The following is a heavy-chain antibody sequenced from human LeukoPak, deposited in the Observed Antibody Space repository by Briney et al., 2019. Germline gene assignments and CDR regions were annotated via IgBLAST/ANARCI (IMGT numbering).Heavy chain of an antibody. V-gene: IGHV1-24*01. Sequence: ASVNVSCTAFGHTLRDLSINWVRQAPGKGLEWMGGNYPEDGERIYAETFLGRVALNEETSTDTAYMDLTSLRSDDTAVYYCSTETAVNYWGQGTLVTVSS. CDR1: GHTLRDLS. CDR2: NYPEDGER. CDR3: STETAVNY. J-gene: IGHJ4*02. D-gene: IGHD4-11*01.